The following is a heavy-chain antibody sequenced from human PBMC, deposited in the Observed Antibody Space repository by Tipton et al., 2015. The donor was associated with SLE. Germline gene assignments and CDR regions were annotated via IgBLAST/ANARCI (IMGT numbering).Heavy chain of an antibody. V-gene: IGHV4-59*12. Sequence: TLSLTCTVSGGSISSFYWSWIRQPPGKGLEWIGYIYYSGSTNYNPSLKSRVTISVDTSKNQFSLKLSSVTAADTAVYYCARVGTGLFDYWGQGTLVTVSS. J-gene: IGHJ4*02. CDR3: ARVGTGLFDY. D-gene: IGHD7-27*01. CDR1: GGSISSFY. CDR2: IYYSGST.